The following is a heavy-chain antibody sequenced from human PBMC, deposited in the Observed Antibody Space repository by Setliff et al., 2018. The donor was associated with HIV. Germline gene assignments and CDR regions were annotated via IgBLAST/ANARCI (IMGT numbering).Heavy chain of an antibody. J-gene: IGHJ4*02. CDR1: GLTFSRYA. Sequence: PGGSLRLSCAASGLTFSRYAVSWVRQAPGKGLEWVSSVSGRGSDKYYADSVKGRFIISRDNSRNTLYLQMTGLRADDTAVYYCATPPTFYYDETGLGYFAYWGQGALVTVSS. V-gene: IGHV3-23*01. CDR3: ATPPTFYYDETGLGYFAY. CDR2: VSGRGSDK. D-gene: IGHD3-22*01.